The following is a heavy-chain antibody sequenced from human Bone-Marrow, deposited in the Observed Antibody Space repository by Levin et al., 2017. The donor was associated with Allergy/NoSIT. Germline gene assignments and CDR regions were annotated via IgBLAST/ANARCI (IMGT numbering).Heavy chain of an antibody. CDR3: ARATRAAITSFDY. D-gene: IGHD1-20*01. J-gene: IGHJ4*02. Sequence: ASVKVSCKASGYTFTSYDIHWVRQAAGQGLEWLGWMNPNSVVTDYAQKFQGRVTMTWSTSMTTAYMELRGLRSEDTAIYYCARATRAAITSFDYWGRGTPVTVSS. V-gene: IGHV1-8*01. CDR2: MNPNSVVT. CDR1: GYTFTSYD.